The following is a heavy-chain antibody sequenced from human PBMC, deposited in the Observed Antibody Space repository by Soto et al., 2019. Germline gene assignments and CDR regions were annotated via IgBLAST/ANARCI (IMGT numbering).Heavy chain of an antibody. Sequence: QVQLVESGGGVVQPGRSLRLSCAASGFTFSSYGMHWVRQAPGKGLEWVAVIWCDGSNKYYADSVKGRFTISRDNSKNTLYLQMNSLRAEDTAVYYCARELTPHYGMDVWGQGTTVTVSS. CDR1: GFTFSSYG. V-gene: IGHV3-33*01. D-gene: IGHD3-16*01. CDR2: IWCDGSNK. J-gene: IGHJ6*02. CDR3: ARELTPHYGMDV.